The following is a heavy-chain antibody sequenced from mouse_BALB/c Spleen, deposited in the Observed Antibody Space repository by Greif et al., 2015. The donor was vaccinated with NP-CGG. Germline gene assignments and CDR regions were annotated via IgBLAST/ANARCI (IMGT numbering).Heavy chain of an antibody. Sequence: QVQLQQSGSVLVRPGASVKLSCKASGYTFTSSWMHWAKQRPGQGLEWIGEIHPNSGNTNYNEKFKGKATLTVDTSSSTAYVDISSVTSEDSAVYYCARGWYVDYWGQGTTLTVSS. CDR3: ARGWYVDY. CDR2: IHPNSGNT. D-gene: IGHD3-3*01. J-gene: IGHJ2*01. CDR1: GYTFTSSW. V-gene: IGHV1S130*01.